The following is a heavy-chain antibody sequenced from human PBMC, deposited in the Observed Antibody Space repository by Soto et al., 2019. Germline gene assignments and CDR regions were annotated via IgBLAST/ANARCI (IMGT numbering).Heavy chain of an antibody. V-gene: IGHV2-5*02. CDR1: GFSLSTSGVG. CDR2: IYWDDDK. CDR3: AHSVAARPLDY. Sequence: QITLKESGPTLVNPTQTLTLTCTFSGFSLSTSGVGVGWIRQPPGKALEWLALIYWDDDKRYSPSLKSRHTITKDTSKNQVVLTMTNMDPVDTDTYYCAHSVAARPLDYWGQGTLVTVSS. J-gene: IGHJ4*02. D-gene: IGHD6-6*01.